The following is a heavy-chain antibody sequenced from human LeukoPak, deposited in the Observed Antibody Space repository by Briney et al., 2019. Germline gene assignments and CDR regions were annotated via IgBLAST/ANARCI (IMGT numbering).Heavy chain of an antibody. Sequence: GGSLRLSCAASGFTFDSYAIHWVRQAPGKGLEWVAVISYDGSNKYYADSVKGRFTISRDNSKNTLYLQLNSLRPEDTAVYYCARDQLAYSGYDTLFDYWGQGSLVTVSS. CDR3: ARDQLAYSGYDTLFDY. V-gene: IGHV3-30*04. D-gene: IGHD5-12*01. CDR2: ISYDGSNK. J-gene: IGHJ4*02. CDR1: GFTFDSYA.